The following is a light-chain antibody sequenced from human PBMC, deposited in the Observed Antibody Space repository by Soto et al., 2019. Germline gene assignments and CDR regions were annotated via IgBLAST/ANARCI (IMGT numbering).Light chain of an antibody. CDR3: SSFTSSTTVV. CDR1: SGDVGTYNR. V-gene: IGLV2-18*02. Sequence: QSVLTQPPSVSGSPGQSVTISCIGTSGDVGTYNRVSWYQQPPGTAPKLMIYEVTNRPSGVPDRFSGSKSGNTASLTISGLQAEDEADYYCSSFTSSTTVVFGGGTKLTVL. J-gene: IGLJ2*01. CDR2: EVT.